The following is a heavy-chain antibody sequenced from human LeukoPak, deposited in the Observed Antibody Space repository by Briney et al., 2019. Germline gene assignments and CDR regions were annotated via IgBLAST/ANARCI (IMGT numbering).Heavy chain of an antibody. J-gene: IGHJ4*02. Sequence: VASVKVSCKASGYTFTGYYMHWVRQAPGQGLEWMGWINPNTGATNYAQKFQGRVTMTTDTSISTAYIELSRLRSDDTAVYYCVTLLSNAAFDYWGQGTLVTVSS. D-gene: IGHD6-25*01. CDR2: INPNTGAT. V-gene: IGHV1-2*02. CDR3: VTLLSNAAFDY. CDR1: GYTFTGYY.